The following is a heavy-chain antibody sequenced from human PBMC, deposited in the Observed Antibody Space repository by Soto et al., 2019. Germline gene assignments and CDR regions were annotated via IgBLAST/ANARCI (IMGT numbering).Heavy chain of an antibody. CDR2: INPNSGGT. Sequence: ASVKVSCKASGYTFTGYYMHWVRQAPGQGLEWMGWINPNSGGTNYAQKFQGWVTMTRDTSISTAYMELSRLRSDDTAVYYCARDGARAAGTSFDYWGQGTLVTVSS. D-gene: IGHD6-13*01. J-gene: IGHJ4*02. V-gene: IGHV1-2*04. CDR3: ARDGARAAGTSFDY. CDR1: GYTFTGYY.